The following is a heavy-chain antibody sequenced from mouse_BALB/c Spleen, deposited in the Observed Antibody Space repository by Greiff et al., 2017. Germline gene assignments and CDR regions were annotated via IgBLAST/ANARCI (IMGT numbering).Heavy chain of an antibody. CDR3: ARNEFITTAMAMDY. D-gene: IGHD1-2*01. CDR1: GFTFSSFG. V-gene: IGHV5-17*02. CDR2: ISSGSSTI. Sequence: EVMLVESGGGLVQPGGSRKLSCAASGFTFSSFGMHWVRQAPEKGLEWVAYISSGSSTIYYADTVKGRFTISRDNPKNTLFLQMTSLRSEDTAMYYCARNEFITTAMAMDYWGQGTSVTVSS. J-gene: IGHJ4*01.